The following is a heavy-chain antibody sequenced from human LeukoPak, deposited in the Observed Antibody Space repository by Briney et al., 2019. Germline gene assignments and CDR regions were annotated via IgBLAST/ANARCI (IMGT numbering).Heavy chain of an antibody. Sequence: PSETLSLTCTVSGGSISSYYWSWIRQPPGKGLEWIGYIYHSGSTYYNPSLKSRVTISVDRSKNQFSLKLSSVTAADTAVYYCAREKTGSGAFDIWGQGTMVTVSS. CDR1: GGSISSYY. D-gene: IGHD7-27*01. CDR2: IYHSGST. V-gene: IGHV4-59*12. CDR3: AREKTGSGAFDI. J-gene: IGHJ3*02.